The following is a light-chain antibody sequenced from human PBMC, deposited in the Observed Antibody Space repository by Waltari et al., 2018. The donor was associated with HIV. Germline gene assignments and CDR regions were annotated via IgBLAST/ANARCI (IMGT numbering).Light chain of an antibody. CDR1: SSDVGGYNY. CDR2: YVS. CDR3: CSYAGSYTYV. V-gene: IGLV2-11*01. Sequence: QSALTQPRSVSGSPGQSVTISCTGTSSDVGGYNYVSWYQQHPGKAPKLMIYYVSKGPSGGPDRFSGSKSGNTASLTISGLQAEDEADYYCCSYAGSYTYVFGTGTKVTVL. J-gene: IGLJ1*01.